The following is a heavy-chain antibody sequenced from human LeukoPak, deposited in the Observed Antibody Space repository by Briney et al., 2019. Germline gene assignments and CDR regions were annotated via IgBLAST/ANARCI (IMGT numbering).Heavy chain of an antibody. Sequence: GGSLRLSCAASGFTFSSYAMNWVRQAPGKGLEWISGFSGISGGTYYADSVKGRFTTSRDNSKNTLYLQMNSLSAEDTAVYYCARDSITGDNSLDFWGRGTLVTVSS. V-gene: IGHV3-23*01. CDR3: ARDSITGDNSLDF. CDR2: FSGISGGT. J-gene: IGHJ4*02. CDR1: GFTFSSYA. D-gene: IGHD7-27*01.